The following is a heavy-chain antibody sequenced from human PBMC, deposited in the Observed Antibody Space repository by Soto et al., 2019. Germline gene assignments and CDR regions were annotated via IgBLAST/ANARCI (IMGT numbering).Heavy chain of an antibody. J-gene: IGHJ5*02. CDR2: INHSGST. CDR1: GGSFSGYY. V-gene: IGHV4-34*01. Sequence: SETLSLTCAVYGGSFSGYYWSWIRQPPGKGLEWVGEINHSGSTNYNPSLKSRVTISVDTSKNQFSLKLSSVTAADTAVYYCARAGPHYYDSSGYNWFDPWGQGTLVTVSS. D-gene: IGHD3-22*01. CDR3: ARAGPHYYDSSGYNWFDP.